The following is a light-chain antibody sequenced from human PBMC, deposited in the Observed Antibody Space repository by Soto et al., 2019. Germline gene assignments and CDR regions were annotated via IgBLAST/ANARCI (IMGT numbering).Light chain of an antibody. V-gene: IGKV3-11*01. Sequence: EIVLTQSQTTLSLSPGERANLSCRASQSVSSYLAWYQQKPGQAPRLLIYDASNRATGIPARFSGSGSGTDFTLTISSLEPEDFAVYYCQQRSNWRYTFGQGTKLEIK. CDR1: QSVSSY. CDR3: QQRSNWRYT. CDR2: DAS. J-gene: IGKJ2*01.